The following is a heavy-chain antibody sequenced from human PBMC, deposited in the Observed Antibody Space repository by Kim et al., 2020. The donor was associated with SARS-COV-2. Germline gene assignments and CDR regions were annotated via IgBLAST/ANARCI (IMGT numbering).Heavy chain of an antibody. CDR3: SRGRAGVVRAPVLGLGRWFDFYALHV. D-gene: IGHD2-8*02. J-gene: IGHJ6*02. Sequence: SETLSLTCAVYGGSFSDYTWSWIRQPPGKGLEWIGEINHSGVTNLSPSLKSRITISVDTSKSQFSLRLKSMTATETAIYYCSRGRAGVVRAPVLGLGRWFDFYALHVWGRGTPVAVSS. CDR1: GGSFSDYT. CDR2: INHSGVT. V-gene: IGHV4-34*01.